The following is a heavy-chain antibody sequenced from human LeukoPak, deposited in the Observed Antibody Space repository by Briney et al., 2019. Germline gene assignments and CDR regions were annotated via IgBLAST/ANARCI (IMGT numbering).Heavy chain of an antibody. D-gene: IGHD2-21*02. J-gene: IGHJ4*02. CDR3: AVTALTLPFDY. CDR2: ISAYNGNT. Sequence: ASVKVSCKASGYTFTSYGISWVRQAPGQGREWMGWISAYNGNTNYAQKLQGRVTMTTDTSTSTAYMELRSLRSDDTAVYYCAVTALTLPFDYWGQGTLVTVSS. V-gene: IGHV1-18*01. CDR1: GYTFTSYG.